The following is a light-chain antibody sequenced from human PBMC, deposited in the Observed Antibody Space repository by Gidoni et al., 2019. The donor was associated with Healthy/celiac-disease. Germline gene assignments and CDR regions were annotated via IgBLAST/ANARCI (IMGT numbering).Light chain of an antibody. V-gene: IGKV3-20*01. J-gene: IGKJ2*01. Sequence: EIVLTQSPGTLSLSPGERATRSCRASQSVSSSYLAWYQQKPGQAPRLLIYGASSRATGIPDRFSGSGSGTDFTLIISRLEPEDFAVYYCQQYGSSPPRYTFGQGTKLEIK. CDR2: GAS. CDR3: QQYGSSPPRYT. CDR1: QSVSSSY.